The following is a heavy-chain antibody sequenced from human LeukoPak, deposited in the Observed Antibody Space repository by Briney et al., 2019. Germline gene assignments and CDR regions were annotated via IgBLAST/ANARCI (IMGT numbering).Heavy chain of an antibody. CDR2: IKSKTDGGTT. V-gene: IGHV3-15*01. D-gene: IGHD2-21*02. CDR3: TTNSQTLVTAIPSDAFDI. Sequence: GGSLRLSCAASGFTFSNAWMSWVRQAPGKGLEWVGRIKSKTDGGTTDYGAPVKGRFTISRDDSKNTLYLQMNSLKSEDTAVYYCTTNSQTLVTAIPSDAFDIWGQGTMVTVSS. J-gene: IGHJ3*02. CDR1: GFTFSNAW.